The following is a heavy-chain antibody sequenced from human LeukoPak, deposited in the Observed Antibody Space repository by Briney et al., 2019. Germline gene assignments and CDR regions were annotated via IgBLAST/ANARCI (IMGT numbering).Heavy chain of an antibody. CDR3: ARARSPAQLISSGFDP. J-gene: IGHJ5*02. CDR2: ISSSSSYI. Sequence: GGSLRLSCAASGFTFSTYSMNWVRQAPGKGLEWVSSISSSSSYIYYADSVKGRFTISRDNAKNSLYLQMNSLRAEDTAVYYCARARSPAQLISSGFDPWGQGTLVTVSS. CDR1: GFTFSTYS. D-gene: IGHD2-2*01. V-gene: IGHV3-21*01.